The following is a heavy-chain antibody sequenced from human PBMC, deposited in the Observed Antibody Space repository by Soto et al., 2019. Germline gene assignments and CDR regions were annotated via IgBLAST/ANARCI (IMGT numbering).Heavy chain of an antibody. Sequence: GVSLRLSCATSGFQLRSYAMNWVRQAPGKGLDWVAGISGRGHMTFYSDSVKGRFTIARDNSNNMVYLQMNSLRPEDTATYYCARDLTFSGFDFDWYFDLWGRGTLVTVSS. CDR1: GFQLRSYA. J-gene: IGHJ2*01. CDR3: ARDLTFSGFDFDWYFDL. D-gene: IGHD5-12*01. V-gene: IGHV3-23*01. CDR2: ISGRGHMT.